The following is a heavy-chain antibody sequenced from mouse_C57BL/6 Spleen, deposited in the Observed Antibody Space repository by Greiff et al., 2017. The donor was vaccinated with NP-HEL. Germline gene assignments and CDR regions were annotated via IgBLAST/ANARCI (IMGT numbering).Heavy chain of an antibody. CDR2: IDPETGGT. V-gene: IGHV1-15*01. J-gene: IGHJ1*03. CDR1: GYTFTDYE. CDR3: TRDPFITTVVEDWYFDV. Sequence: VQLQESGAELVRPGASVTLSCKASGYTFTDYEMHWVKQTPVHGLEWIGAIDPETGGTAYNQKFKGKAILTADKSSSTAYMELRSLTSEDSAVYYCTRDPFITTVVEDWYFDVWGTGTTVTVSS. D-gene: IGHD1-1*01.